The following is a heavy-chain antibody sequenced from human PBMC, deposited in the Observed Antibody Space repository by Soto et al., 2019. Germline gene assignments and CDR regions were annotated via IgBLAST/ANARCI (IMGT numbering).Heavy chain of an antibody. CDR2: TFPGGSDT. D-gene: IGHD3-9*01. Sequence: PGEPLKISCKGSGYSFNNYWIAWVRQMPGKGLEWMGITFPGGSDTVYSPSFQGHVTISVDRSINTSYRQGSGLKASDTAMYYCAPQIGLDGVSRYSDYWGQGTRVTVSS. CDR1: GYSFNNYW. J-gene: IGHJ4*02. V-gene: IGHV5-51*01. CDR3: APQIGLDGVSRYSDY.